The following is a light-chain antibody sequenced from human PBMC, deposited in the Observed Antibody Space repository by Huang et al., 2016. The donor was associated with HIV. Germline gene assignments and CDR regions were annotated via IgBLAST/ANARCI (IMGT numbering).Light chain of an antibody. Sequence: EIVLTQSPGTLSLSPGERATLSCRASQSVSSSYLAWYQQKPGQAPRLLIYGASSGATGIPDRFSGSGSGTDFTLTISRLEPEDVAVYYCQQYGSSPVTFGQGTRLEIK. CDR3: QQYGSSPVT. J-gene: IGKJ5*01. V-gene: IGKV3-20*01. CDR1: QSVSSSY. CDR2: GAS.